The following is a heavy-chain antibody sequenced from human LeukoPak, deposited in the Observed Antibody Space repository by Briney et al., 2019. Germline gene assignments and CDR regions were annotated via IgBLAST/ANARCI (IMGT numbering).Heavy chain of an antibody. J-gene: IGHJ6*02. D-gene: IGHD1-26*01. CDR3: ARGWELPYYYYGMDV. CDR2: IYYSGST. Sequence: PSETLSLTCTVSGGSISSYYWSWIRQPPGKGLEWIGYIYYSGSTNYNPSLKSRVTISVDTSKNQFSLKLSSVTAADTAAYYCARGWELPYYYYGMDVWGQGTTVTVSS. V-gene: IGHV4-59*01. CDR1: GGSISSYY.